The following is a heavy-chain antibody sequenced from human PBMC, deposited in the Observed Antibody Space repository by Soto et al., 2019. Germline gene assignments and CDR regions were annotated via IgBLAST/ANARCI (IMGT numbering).Heavy chain of an antibody. V-gene: IGHV4-34*01. Sequence: ASETLCLTCAVDGGSISGYCWSWIRQPTGKGLEWIGEINHSGSTNYNPSLKSRVTISVDTSKNQFSLKLSSVTAADTAVYYCARASSSEGKRGLDYWGQGTLVTVSS. CDR1: GGSISGYC. CDR3: ARASSSEGKRGLDY. CDR2: INHSGST. J-gene: IGHJ4*02. D-gene: IGHD6-6*01.